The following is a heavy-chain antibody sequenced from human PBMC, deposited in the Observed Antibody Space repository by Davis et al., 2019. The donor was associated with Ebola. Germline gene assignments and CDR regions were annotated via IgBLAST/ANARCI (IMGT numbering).Heavy chain of an antibody. J-gene: IGHJ4*02. CDR3: ARWGLRGDIDY. Sequence: PGGSLRLSCAASGFTFSSYWMSWVRQAPGKGLEWVSYISSSGSTIYYADSVKGRFTISRDNAKNSLYLQMNSLRAEDTAVYYCARWGLRGDIDYWGQGTLVTVSS. CDR1: GFTFSSYW. V-gene: IGHV3-11*04. CDR2: ISSSGSTI. D-gene: IGHD5-12*01.